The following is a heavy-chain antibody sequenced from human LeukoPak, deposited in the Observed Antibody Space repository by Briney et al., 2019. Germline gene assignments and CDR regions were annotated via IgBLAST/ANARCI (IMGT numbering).Heavy chain of an antibody. CDR3: ARRTSIAAHHYYMDV. D-gene: IGHD6-6*01. J-gene: IGHJ6*03. V-gene: IGHV1-69*05. CDR2: IIPIFGTA. CDR1: GGTFSSYA. Sequence: ASVKVSCKASGGTFSSYAISWVRQAPGQGLEWMGGIIPIFGTANYAQKFQGRVTIITDESTRTAYMELSSLRSEDTAVYYCARRTSIAAHHYYMDVWGKGTTVTVSS.